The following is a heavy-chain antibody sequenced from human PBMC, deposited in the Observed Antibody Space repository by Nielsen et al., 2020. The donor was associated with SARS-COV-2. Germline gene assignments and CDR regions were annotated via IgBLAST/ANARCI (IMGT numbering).Heavy chain of an antibody. D-gene: IGHD7-27*01. CDR1: GGSMNFFY. V-gene: IGHV4-59*12. J-gene: IGHJ6*02. CDR3: ARDAAGENYFYGMDV. CDR2: IYYSGST. Sequence: GSLRLSCSISGGSMNFFYWSWIRQPPGKGLEWIGKIYYSGSTYYNPSLQSRVTISVDTSKNQFSLKLMSVTAADTALYFCARDAAGENYFYGMDVWGQGTTVTVSS.